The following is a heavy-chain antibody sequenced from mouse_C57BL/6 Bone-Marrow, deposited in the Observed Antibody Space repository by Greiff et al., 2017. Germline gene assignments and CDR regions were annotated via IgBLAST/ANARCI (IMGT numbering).Heavy chain of an antibody. CDR2: INPYNGGT. D-gene: IGHD2-4*01. V-gene: IGHV1-19*01. CDR3: ARYTMITPWYFDV. CDR1: GYTFTDYY. Sequence: EVQLQESGPVLVKPGASVKMSCKASGYTFTDYYMNWVKQSHGKSLEWIGVINPYNGGTSYNQKFKGKATLTVDKSSSTAYMELNSLTSEDSAVYYCARYTMITPWYFDVWGTGTTVTVSS. J-gene: IGHJ1*03.